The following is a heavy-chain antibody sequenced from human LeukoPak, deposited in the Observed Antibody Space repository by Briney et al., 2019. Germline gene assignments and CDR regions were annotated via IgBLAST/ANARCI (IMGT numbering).Heavy chain of an antibody. V-gene: IGHV1-69*13. CDR3: ARVGDFWSGYYRPFDY. J-gene: IGHJ4*02. CDR2: IIPIFGSA. D-gene: IGHD3-3*01. Sequence: SVKVSCKASGGTFSSYAISWVRQAPGQGLEWMGGIIPIFGSANYAQKFQGRVTITADESTSTAYMELSSLRSEDTAVYYCARVGDFWSGYYRPFDYWGQGTLVTVSS. CDR1: GGTFSSYA.